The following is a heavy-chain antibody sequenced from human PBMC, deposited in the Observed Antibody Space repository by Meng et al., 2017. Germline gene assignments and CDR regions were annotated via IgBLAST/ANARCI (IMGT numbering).Heavy chain of an antibody. CDR2: IYYSGST. CDR3: ARDCSGGSCYSIGV. V-gene: IGHV4-61*01. J-gene: IGHJ4*02. CDR1: GGSVSSGSYY. Sequence: QVRLQEPGPGLVRPSETLSLTCTVSGGSVSSGSYYWSWIRQPPGKGLEWIGYIYYSGSTNYNPSLKSRVTISVDTSKNQFSLKLSSVTAADTAVYYCARDCSGGSCYSIGVWGQGTLVTVSS. D-gene: IGHD2-15*01.